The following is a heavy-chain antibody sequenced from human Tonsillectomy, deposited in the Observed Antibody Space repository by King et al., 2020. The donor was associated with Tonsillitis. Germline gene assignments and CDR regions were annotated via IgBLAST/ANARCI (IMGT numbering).Heavy chain of an antibody. Sequence: VQLVESGGGVVQPGRSLRLSCVASGFTFRSYGMHWVRQAPGKGLERVAVISYDGSNKYYADSVKGRVTISRDNSTNTLYLEMNSMRAEDTAVDFCAKQLVYGSGSTNRGYYYYYGMDVWGQGTTVTVSS. CDR3: AKQLVYGSGSTNRGYYYYYGMDV. D-gene: IGHD3-10*01. J-gene: IGHJ6*02. V-gene: IGHV3-30*18. CDR1: GFTFRSYG. CDR2: ISYDGSNK.